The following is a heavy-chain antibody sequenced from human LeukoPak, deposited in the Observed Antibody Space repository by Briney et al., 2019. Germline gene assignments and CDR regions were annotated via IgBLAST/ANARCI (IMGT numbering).Heavy chain of an antibody. CDR2: IKQDGSEK. CDR3: ARDGLYDYVWGSYRQLDY. V-gene: IGHV3-7*01. J-gene: IGHJ4*02. CDR1: GFTFSSYW. Sequence: GGSLRLSCAASGFTFSSYWMSWVRQAPGKGLEWVANIKQDGSEKYYVDSVKGRFTISRDNAKNSLYLQMNSLRAEDTAVYYCARDGLYDYVWGSYRQLDYWGQGTLVTVSS. D-gene: IGHD3-16*02.